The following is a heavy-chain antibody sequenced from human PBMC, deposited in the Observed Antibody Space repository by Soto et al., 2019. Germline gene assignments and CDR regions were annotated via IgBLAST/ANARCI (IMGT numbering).Heavy chain of an antibody. D-gene: IGHD2-15*01. CDR1: GGSISSYY. CDR2: IYYSGST. V-gene: IGHV4-59*01. J-gene: IGHJ6*02. CDR3: ARDATATPYYGMDV. Sequence: PSETLSLTCTVSGGSISSYYWSWIRQPPGKGLEWIGYIYYSGSTNYKPSLKSRVTISVDTSKNQFSLKLSSVTAADTAVYYCARDATATPYYGMDVWGQGTTVTVSS.